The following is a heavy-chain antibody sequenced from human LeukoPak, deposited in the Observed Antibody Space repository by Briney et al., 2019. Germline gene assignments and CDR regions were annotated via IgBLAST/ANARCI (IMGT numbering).Heavy chain of an antibody. CDR1: GFTFGNYA. CDR3: AKVGCGSTSCPIDY. J-gene: IGHJ4*02. Sequence: GGSLRLSCAASGFTFGNYAMSWVRQAPGKGLEWVSALTKGGDSTYYTNSVKGRFTITRDNSKNSLYLQMNSLSAEDTAVYYCAKVGCGSTSCPIDYWGQGALVSVSS. V-gene: IGHV3-23*01. D-gene: IGHD2-2*01. CDR2: LTKGGDST.